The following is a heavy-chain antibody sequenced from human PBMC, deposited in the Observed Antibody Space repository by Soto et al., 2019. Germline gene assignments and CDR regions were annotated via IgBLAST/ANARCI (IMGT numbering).Heavy chain of an antibody. CDR3: ARDVAMGYIAVAGRSGAFDI. V-gene: IGHV4-59*12. Sequence: SETLFLTCNVSGSSISSYYWSWIRQPPGKIQEWIGYIYYSGSTNYNPSIKSRVTISVDTSKNQFSLQLNSVNPEDTAVYYCARDVAMGYIAVAGRSGAFDIWGQGTMVTVS. J-gene: IGHJ3*02. CDR2: IYYSGST. CDR1: GSSISSYY. D-gene: IGHD6-19*01.